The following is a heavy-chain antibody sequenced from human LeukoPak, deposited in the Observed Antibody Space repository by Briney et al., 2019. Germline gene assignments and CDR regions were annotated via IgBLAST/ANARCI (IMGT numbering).Heavy chain of an antibody. CDR3: AGSWFYRDYFEY. CDR2: IWYDGSKK. J-gene: IGHJ4*02. CDR1: GFSFNTFG. D-gene: IGHD3-10*01. V-gene: IGHV3-30*02. Sequence: GGSLRLSCAASGFSFNTFGMHWVRQAPGKGLEWVAVIWYDGSKKYYADSVKGRFTISRDNSKNTLYLQMNSLRVEDTAVYYCAGSWFYRDYFEYWGQGTLVTVSS.